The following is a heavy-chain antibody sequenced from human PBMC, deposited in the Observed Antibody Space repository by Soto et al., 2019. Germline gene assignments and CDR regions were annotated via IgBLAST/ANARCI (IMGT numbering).Heavy chain of an antibody. CDR3: ATANSGDDNEFDY. CDR1: GYTFTGYH. Sequence: QVQLVQSGAEVKKPGASVKVSCKASGYTFTGYHMHWVRQAPGQGLEWMGWINPKSGGTDYAQKFQGRVTMTSDTSSSSAYMELSTLSSDDTAVYYCATANSGDDNEFDYWGQGTQVTVSS. CDR2: INPKSGGT. J-gene: IGHJ4*02. V-gene: IGHV1-2*02. D-gene: IGHD5-12*01.